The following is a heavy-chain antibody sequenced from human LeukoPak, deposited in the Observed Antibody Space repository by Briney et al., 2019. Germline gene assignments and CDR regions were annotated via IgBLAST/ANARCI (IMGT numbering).Heavy chain of an antibody. CDR1: GFTFSSYA. D-gene: IGHD3-22*01. Sequence: GGSLRLSCAASGFTFSSYAMHWVRQAPGKGLEWVAVISYDGSNKYYADSVKGRFTFSRDNAKNSLYLQMNSLRAEDTAVYYCARGGHAYYDSSGYRYYFDYWGQGTLVTVSS. J-gene: IGHJ4*02. CDR3: ARGGHAYYDSSGYRYYFDY. CDR2: ISYDGSNK. V-gene: IGHV3-30*04.